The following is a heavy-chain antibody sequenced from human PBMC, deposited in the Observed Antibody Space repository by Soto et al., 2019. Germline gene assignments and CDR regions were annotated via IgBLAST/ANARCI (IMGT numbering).Heavy chain of an antibody. Sequence: GGSLRLSCAAAGFICSSYDMSWVRQAPGKGLEWVSTILVDGRTFYVDSVEVRFTISRESSQNTVYLQMNSLTAGDTALYYCAKETATGGGAFDICGQGTMVTVSS. CDR2: ILVDGRT. V-gene: IGHV3-23*01. CDR1: GFICSSYD. D-gene: IGHD2-8*02. CDR3: AKETATGGGAFDI. J-gene: IGHJ3*02.